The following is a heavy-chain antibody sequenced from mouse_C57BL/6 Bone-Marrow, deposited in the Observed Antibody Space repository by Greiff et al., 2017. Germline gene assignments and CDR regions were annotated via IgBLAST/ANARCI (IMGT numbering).Heavy chain of an antibody. V-gene: IGHV1-55*01. CDR1: GYTFTSYW. J-gene: IGHJ2*01. CDR2: IYPTSGRT. D-gene: IGHD4-1*01. CDR3: ARSGPLGRSFDN. Sequence: QVHVKQPGAELVKPGASVKMSCKASGYTFTSYWITWVKQRPGQGLEWIGDIYPTSGRTNYNEKFKSKAILTVDTSSNTAYMQLSSLTYEDSAVFYCARSGPLGRSFDNWGQGTTLTVSS.